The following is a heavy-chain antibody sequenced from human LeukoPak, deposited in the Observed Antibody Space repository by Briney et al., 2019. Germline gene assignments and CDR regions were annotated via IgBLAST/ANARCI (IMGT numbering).Heavy chain of an antibody. V-gene: IGHV3-23*01. CDR1: GFAFSRYG. CDR2: ISGSGGNT. CDR3: AKAQGYLDY. J-gene: IGHJ4*02. Sequence: GGSLRLSCAATGFAFSRYGIVWVRQAPGRGLEWVSGISGSGGNTYYGDSVKGRFTISRDNSKNTVYLQMNSLRAEDTAVYYCAKAQGYLDYWGQGTLATVSS.